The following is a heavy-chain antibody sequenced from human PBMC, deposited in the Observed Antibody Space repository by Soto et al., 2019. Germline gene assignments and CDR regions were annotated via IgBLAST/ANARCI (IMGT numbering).Heavy chain of an antibody. CDR3: TKNSAYALDY. CDR1: GGSVSNNNW. J-gene: IGHJ4*02. CDR2: IHHSGGT. V-gene: IGHV4-4*02. D-gene: IGHD5-12*01. Sequence: QVQLQESGPGLVKPSGTLSLSCAVSGGSVSNNNWWSWVRQSPGNGLEWIGEIHHSGGTSYNPSLESRATLSVDKSKNALSLRLNYVTAADTAVYYCTKNSAYALDYWGLGILVTVSA.